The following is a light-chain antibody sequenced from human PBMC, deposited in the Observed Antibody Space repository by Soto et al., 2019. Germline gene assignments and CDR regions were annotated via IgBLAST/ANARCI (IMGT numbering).Light chain of an antibody. J-gene: IGKJ1*01. CDR2: DTS. CDR1: QSLSNSN. CDR3: QQYISSPWT. V-gene: IGKV3-20*01. Sequence: EIVLTQSPDTLSLSPGERATLSCRASQSLSNSNLAWYQQKAGQAPRLLIYDTSSRATGIPDRFSGSGSGTDFTLTISRLEPEDFALYYCQQYISSPWTFGQGTKVEI.